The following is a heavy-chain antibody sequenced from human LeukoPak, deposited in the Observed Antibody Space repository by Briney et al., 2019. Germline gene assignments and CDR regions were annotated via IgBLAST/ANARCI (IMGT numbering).Heavy chain of an antibody. CDR2: ISGSAAST. V-gene: IGHV3-23*01. CDR3: AKAAELGPKWYFDL. J-gene: IGHJ2*01. D-gene: IGHD7-27*01. Sequence: GGSLRLSCAASGFTFSSYAMSWVRQAPGKGLEWVSGISGSAASTYYADSVKGRSTISRDNSKDTLYLQMNSLRAEDTAVYYCAKAAELGPKWYFDLWGRGTLVTVSS. CDR1: GFTFSSYA.